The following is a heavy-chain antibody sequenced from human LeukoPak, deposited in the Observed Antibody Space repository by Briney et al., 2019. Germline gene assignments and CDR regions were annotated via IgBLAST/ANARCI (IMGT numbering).Heavy chain of an antibody. CDR2: IIPIFGTA. Sequence: SVKVSCKASGGTFSSYAISWVRQAPGQGLEWMGGIIPIFGTANYAQKFQGRVTITTDESTSTAYMELSSLRSEDTAVYYCARGETDGPKGWAFDIWGQGTMVTVSS. CDR1: GGTFSSYA. CDR3: ARGETDGPKGWAFDI. V-gene: IGHV1-69*05. J-gene: IGHJ3*02. D-gene: IGHD5-24*01.